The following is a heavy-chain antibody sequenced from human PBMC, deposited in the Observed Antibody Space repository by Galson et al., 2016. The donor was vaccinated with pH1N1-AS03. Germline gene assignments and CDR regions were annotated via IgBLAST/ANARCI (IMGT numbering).Heavy chain of an antibody. Sequence: LSLTCTVSGGSFSSHCWSWIRQPPGKGLEWIGYICNSGSTDYTPSLESRVTISIDTSKSQFSLRLSSVTAADTAVYYCASDSHTMVRADYWGQGTLVTVSS. CDR1: GGSFSSHC. CDR2: ICNSGST. V-gene: IGHV4-59*11. D-gene: IGHD3-10*01. J-gene: IGHJ4*02. CDR3: ASDSHTMVRADY.